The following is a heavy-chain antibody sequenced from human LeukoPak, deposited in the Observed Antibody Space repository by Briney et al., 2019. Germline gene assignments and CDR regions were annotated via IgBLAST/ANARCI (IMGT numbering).Heavy chain of an antibody. CDR2: IYYTGST. CDR3: AGHPWAAEDY. D-gene: IGHD1-14*01. CDR1: GGSISSSSYY. J-gene: IGHJ4*02. Sequence: PSETLSLTCTVSGGSISSSSYYWGWIRQPPGKGLEWIGSIYYTGSTYYNPSLRSRVTISADTSKNQFSLKLNSVTAADTAVYYCAGHPWAAEDYWGQGTLVTVSS. V-gene: IGHV4-39*01.